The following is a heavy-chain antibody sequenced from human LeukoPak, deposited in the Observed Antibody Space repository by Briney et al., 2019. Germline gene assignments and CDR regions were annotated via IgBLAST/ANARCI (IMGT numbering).Heavy chain of an antibody. CDR3: AVVVVAANAFDY. J-gene: IGHJ4*02. Sequence: GASVKVSCKASGYTFTGYYVHWVRQAPGQGLEWMGRINPNSGGTNYAQKFQGRVTMTRDTSISTAYMELSRLRSDDTAVYYCAVVVVAANAFDYWGQGTLVTVSS. D-gene: IGHD2-15*01. CDR2: INPNSGGT. V-gene: IGHV1-2*06. CDR1: GYTFTGYY.